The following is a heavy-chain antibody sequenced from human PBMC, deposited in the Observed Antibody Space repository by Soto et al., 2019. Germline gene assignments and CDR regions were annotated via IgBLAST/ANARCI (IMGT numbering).Heavy chain of an antibody. V-gene: IGHV4-59*01. Sequence: XTLSLXXXXSGGATGRYYWSWIRLPPGXALXXIGYVSYSGSTDYHPSLKSRVSISIDTSKNQFSLKMISVTAADTAVYYCARDSVGGQQLVPWGYWGQGTLVTVSS. J-gene: IGHJ4*02. CDR1: GGATGRYY. D-gene: IGHD6-13*01. CDR2: VSYSGST. CDR3: ARDSVGGQQLVPWGY.